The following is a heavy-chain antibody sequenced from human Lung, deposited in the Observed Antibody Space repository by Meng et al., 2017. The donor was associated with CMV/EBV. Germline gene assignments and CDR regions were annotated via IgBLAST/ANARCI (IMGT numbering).Heavy chain of an antibody. D-gene: IGHD5-12*01. CDR2: INVDSGNP. CDR1: GYSFTESA. Sequence: VSCKTSGYSFTESALQWVRQAPGQRLEWMGWINVDSGNPKYSQNFQGRPTITRDTSATTAYMELSRLRSEDTAVYYCARDVYGGYDSWGQGTLVTVSS. CDR3: ARDVYGGYDS. J-gene: IGHJ5*01. V-gene: IGHV1-3*01.